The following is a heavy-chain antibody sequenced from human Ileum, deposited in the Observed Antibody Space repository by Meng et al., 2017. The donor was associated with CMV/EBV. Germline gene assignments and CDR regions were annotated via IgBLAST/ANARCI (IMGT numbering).Heavy chain of an antibody. D-gene: IGHD1-20*01. V-gene: IGHV1-2*02. Sequence: SNLTDCFIHWVQQAPGKGLEWMGWIKPKNGATNYAQQFQGRVAMTRDTSINTAYMELSGLTSDDTAIYYCARRFEEGLSGKRPWFDPWGQGALVTVSS. CDR2: IKPKNGAT. J-gene: IGHJ5*02. CDR3: ARRFEEGLSGKRPWFDP. CDR1: SNLTDCF.